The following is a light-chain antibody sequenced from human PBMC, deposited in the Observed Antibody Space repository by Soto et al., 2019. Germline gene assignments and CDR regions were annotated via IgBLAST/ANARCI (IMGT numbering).Light chain of an antibody. V-gene: IGKV1-27*01. CDR1: RGIATY. CDR3: QYYILAPLT. Sequence: DIQMTQSPSSLSASVGDRVTITCRASRGIATYLAWYQQKTGGVPILLIHSASSLRSGVPSRFSGGGSGTTFTLTIIGLLPEDVATYYCQYYILAPLTFGGGTKV. CDR2: SAS. J-gene: IGKJ4*01.